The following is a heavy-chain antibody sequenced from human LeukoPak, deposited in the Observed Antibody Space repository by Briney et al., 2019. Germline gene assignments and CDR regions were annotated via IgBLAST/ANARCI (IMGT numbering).Heavy chain of an antibody. Sequence: SGPTLVNPTQTLTLTCTFSGFSLSTSGMRVGWIRQPPGKALEWLARIDWDDDKMYTTSLKTRLTISKDTSKNQVVLIMTNMDPVDTATYYCAHSRVWSGYYWGQGTLVTVSS. CDR3: AHSRVWSGYY. D-gene: IGHD3-3*01. CDR1: GFSLSTSGMR. CDR2: IDWDDDK. J-gene: IGHJ4*02. V-gene: IGHV2-70*04.